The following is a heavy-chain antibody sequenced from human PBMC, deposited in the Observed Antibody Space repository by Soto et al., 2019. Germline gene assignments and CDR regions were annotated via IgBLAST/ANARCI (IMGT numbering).Heavy chain of an antibody. CDR3: ARVYLSGSSCYRNW. J-gene: IGHJ5*01. Sequence: SETLSLTCTVSGGSISSSSYYWGRIRPPPGKGLEGIGSICYSASTYYNPFLKSRVTISVDMSKIQFSLNLWSVTAADTAVCYCARVYLSGSSCYRNW. V-gene: IGHV4-39*01. CDR2: ICYSAST. D-gene: IGHD2-15*01. CDR1: GGSISSSSYY.